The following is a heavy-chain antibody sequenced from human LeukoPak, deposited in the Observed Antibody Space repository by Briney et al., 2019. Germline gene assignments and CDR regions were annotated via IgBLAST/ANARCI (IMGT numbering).Heavy chain of an antibody. CDR2: INHSGST. CDR3: ARDEARVFDY. CDR1: GGSFSGYY. J-gene: IGHJ4*02. Sequence: SETLSLTCAVYGGSFSGYYWSWIRQPPGKGLEWIGEINHSGSTNYNPSLKSRVTISVDTSKNQFSLKLSSVTAADTAVYYCARDEARVFDYWGQGTLVTVSS. V-gene: IGHV4-34*01.